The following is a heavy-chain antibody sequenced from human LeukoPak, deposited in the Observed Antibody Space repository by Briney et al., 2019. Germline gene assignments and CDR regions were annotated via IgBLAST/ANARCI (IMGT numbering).Heavy chain of an antibody. CDR2: IYHTGSA. Sequence: SETLSLACTVSGGSVSSDSHCWSWIRQTPGKGLEWIGWIYHTGSANYNPSLKSRVTISVDTSKNQFFLKLNSVTAADTAVYYCARGRGLWGQGTLVTVSS. J-gene: IGHJ4*02. D-gene: IGHD3-10*01. V-gene: IGHV4-61*01. CDR1: GGSVSSDSHC. CDR3: ARGRGL.